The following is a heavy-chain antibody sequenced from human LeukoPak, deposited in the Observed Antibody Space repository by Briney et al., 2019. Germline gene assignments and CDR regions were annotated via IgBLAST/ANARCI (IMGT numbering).Heavy chain of an antibody. V-gene: IGHV4-4*07. Sequence: SETLSLTCTVSGGSISSYYWSWIRQPAGKGLEWIGRIYTSGSTNYNPSLKSRVTMSVDASKNQFSLKLSSVTAADTAVYYCARDMGDSSGYPHLGGMDVWGQGTTVTVSS. CDR1: GGSISSYY. CDR2: IYTSGST. CDR3: ARDMGDSSGYPHLGGMDV. J-gene: IGHJ6*02. D-gene: IGHD3-22*01.